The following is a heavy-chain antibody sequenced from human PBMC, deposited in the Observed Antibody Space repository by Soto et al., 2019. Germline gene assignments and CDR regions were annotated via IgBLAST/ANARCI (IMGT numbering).Heavy chain of an antibody. Sequence: QLQLQESGPGLVKPSETLSLTCTVSGDSISSSTSYWSWIRQPPGKGLEWIGNIYYSGRTYYNPSLKSRVTISVDTSKNQFSLKLSSVTAADTAVYFCARHLAVAIDRSIDYWGQGTLVTVSS. V-gene: IGHV4-39*01. CDR1: GDSISSSTSY. J-gene: IGHJ4*02. D-gene: IGHD6-19*01. CDR3: ARHLAVAIDRSIDY. CDR2: IYYSGRT.